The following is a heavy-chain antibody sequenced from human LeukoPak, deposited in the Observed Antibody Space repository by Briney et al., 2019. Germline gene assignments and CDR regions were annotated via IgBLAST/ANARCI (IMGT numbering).Heavy chain of an antibody. CDR2: ISYDGSNK. V-gene: IGHV3-30-3*01. CDR3: ARDAFGSIAAQRFDP. Sequence: PGRSLRLSCAASGFTFSSYAMHWVRQAPGKGLEWVAVISYDGSNKYYADSVKGRFTISRDNSKNTLYLQMNSLRAEDMAVYYCARDAFGSIAAQRFDPWGQGTLVTVSS. D-gene: IGHD6-6*01. J-gene: IGHJ5*02. CDR1: GFTFSSYA.